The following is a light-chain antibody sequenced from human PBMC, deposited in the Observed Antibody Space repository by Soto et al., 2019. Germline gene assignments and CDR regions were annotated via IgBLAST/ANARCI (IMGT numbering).Light chain of an antibody. CDR3: CSYAGSSTYV. V-gene: IGLV2-23*01. CDR1: NRDVGSYNL. Sequence: LTQPASVSGSPGQSITISCTGTNRDVGSYNLVSWYQQHPGKAPKLMIFDDSKRPSGVSNRFSGSQSGNTASLTISGLQAEDEADYYCCSYAGSSTYVFGSGTKVTVL. CDR2: DDS. J-gene: IGLJ1*01.